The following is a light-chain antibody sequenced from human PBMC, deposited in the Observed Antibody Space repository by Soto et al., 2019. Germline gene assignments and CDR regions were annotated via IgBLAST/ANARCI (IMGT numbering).Light chain of an antibody. CDR2: AAS. CDR3: QQYNNWPPIT. CDR1: QSVSSN. V-gene: IGKV3-15*01. Sequence: EIVMTQSPATLSVSPGERATLSCRPSQSVSSNLAWYQQKPGQAPRLLIYAASTGATGIPARFSGSGSGTYFTLTISSLQSEDFAVYYCQQYNNWPPITFGQGTRLEIK. J-gene: IGKJ5*01.